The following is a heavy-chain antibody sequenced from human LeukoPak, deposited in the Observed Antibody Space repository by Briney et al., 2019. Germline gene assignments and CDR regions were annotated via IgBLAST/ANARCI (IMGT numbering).Heavy chain of an antibody. CDR2: IKEDGGEK. J-gene: IGHJ3*02. V-gene: IGHV3-7*04. Sequence: GGSLRLSCAASGFTFTRYWMSWVRQAPGKGLEWLANIKEDGGEKDYVDSVKGRFTISSDNAKNSLYLQMNSLRGENTAVYYCRRNSQAVFDIWGQGTMVTVSS. D-gene: IGHD2/OR15-2a*01. CDR3: RRNSQAVFDI. CDR1: GFTFTRYW.